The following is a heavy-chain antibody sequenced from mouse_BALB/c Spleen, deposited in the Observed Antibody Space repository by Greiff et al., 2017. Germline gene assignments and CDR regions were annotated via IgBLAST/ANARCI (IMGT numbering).Heavy chain of an antibody. Sequence: VHLVESGPGLVAPSQSLSITCTVSGFSLTSYGVHWVRQPPGKGLEWLGVIWAGGSTNYNSALMSRLSISKDNSKSQVFLKMNSLQTDDTAMYYCARVLGLNAMDYWGQGTSVTVSS. V-gene: IGHV2-9*02. CDR3: ARVLGLNAMDY. J-gene: IGHJ4*01. CDR2: IWAGGST. D-gene: IGHD3-1*01. CDR1: GFSLTSYG.